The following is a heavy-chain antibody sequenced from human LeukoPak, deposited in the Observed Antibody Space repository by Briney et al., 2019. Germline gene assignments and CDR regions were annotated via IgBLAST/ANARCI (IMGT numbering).Heavy chain of an antibody. Sequence: SETLSLTCAVYGGSFSGYYWSWIRQPPGKGLEWIGEINHSGSTNYNPSLKSRVTISVDTSKNQFSLKLSSVTAADTAVYYCATRVDCSSTSCSGGYYFDDWGQGTLVTVSS. CDR2: INHSGST. D-gene: IGHD2-2*01. V-gene: IGHV4-34*01. CDR1: GGSFSGYY. J-gene: IGHJ4*02. CDR3: ATRVDCSSTSCSGGYYFDD.